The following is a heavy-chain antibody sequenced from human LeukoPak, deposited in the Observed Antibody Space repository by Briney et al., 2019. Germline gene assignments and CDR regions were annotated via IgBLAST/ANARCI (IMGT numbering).Heavy chain of an antibody. J-gene: IGHJ4*02. Sequence: GGSPRLSCAVSGITLSNYGMSWVRQAPGKELEWVAGISDSGGRTNYADSVKGRFTISRDNPKNTLYLQMNSLRAEDTAVYFCAKRGVVIRVILVGFHKEAYYFDSWGQGALVTVSS. CDR3: AKRGVVIRVILVGFHKEAYYFDS. CDR1: GITLSNYG. CDR2: ISDSGGRT. D-gene: IGHD3-22*01. V-gene: IGHV3-23*01.